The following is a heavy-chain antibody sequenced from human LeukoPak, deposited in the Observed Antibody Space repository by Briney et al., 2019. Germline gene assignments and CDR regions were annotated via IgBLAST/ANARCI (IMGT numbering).Heavy chain of an antibody. Sequence: AGGSLRLSCAASGFTFSSYAMSWVRQAPGKGLEWVSAISGSGGSTYYADSVKGRFTISRDNSKNTLYLQMNSLRAEDTAVYYCAKAAMIRGIIKLYYFDYWGQGTLVTVSS. V-gene: IGHV3-23*01. CDR3: AKAAMIRGIIKLYYFDY. CDR2: ISGSGGST. D-gene: IGHD3-10*01. CDR1: GFTFSSYA. J-gene: IGHJ4*02.